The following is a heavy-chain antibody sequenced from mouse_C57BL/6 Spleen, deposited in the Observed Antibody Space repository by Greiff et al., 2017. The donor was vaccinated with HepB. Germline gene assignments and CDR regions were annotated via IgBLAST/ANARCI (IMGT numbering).Heavy chain of an antibody. CDR2: IYPGSGNT. Sequence: VQLQQSGAELVRPGASVKLSCKASGYTFTDYYINWVKQRPGQGLEWIARIYPGSGNTYYNEKFKGKATLTAEKSSSTAYMQLSSLTSEDSAVYFCARDYGEGFAYWGQGTLVTVSA. CDR1: GYTFTDYY. CDR3: ARDYGEGFAY. V-gene: IGHV1-76*01. D-gene: IGHD1-1*01. J-gene: IGHJ3*01.